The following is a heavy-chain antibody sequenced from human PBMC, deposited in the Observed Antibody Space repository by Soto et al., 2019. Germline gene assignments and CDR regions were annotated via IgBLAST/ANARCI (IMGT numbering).Heavy chain of an antibody. Sequence: GGSLRLSCAASGFTFSDYFMTWIRQAPGKGLQWVSCISSSGSANYADSVKGRFTTSRDNAKNSLYLQMNNLRVEDTAVYYCARDWATTVVTSPSYWGPGPLVTVSS. CDR3: ARDWATTVVTSPSY. J-gene: IGHJ4*02. CDR1: GFTFSDYF. D-gene: IGHD4-17*01. V-gene: IGHV3-11*05. CDR2: ISSSGSA.